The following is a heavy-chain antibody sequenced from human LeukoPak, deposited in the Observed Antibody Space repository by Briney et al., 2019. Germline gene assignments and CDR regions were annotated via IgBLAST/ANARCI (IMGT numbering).Heavy chain of an antibody. CDR1: SDSISTYY. CDR3: ARDLNYYDSSGYYYYFDY. D-gene: IGHD3-22*01. Sequence: SETLSLTCTVASDSISTYYWSWIRQPPGKGLEWIGYIHNSGSTNYNPSLKSRVTISVDTSKNQFSLKLSSVTAADTAVYYCARDLNYYDSSGYYYYFDYWGQGTLVTVSS. J-gene: IGHJ4*02. CDR2: IHNSGST. V-gene: IGHV4-59*01.